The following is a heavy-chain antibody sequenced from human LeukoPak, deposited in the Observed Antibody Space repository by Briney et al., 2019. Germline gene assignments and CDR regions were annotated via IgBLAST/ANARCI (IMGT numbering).Heavy chain of an antibody. CDR3: ARQGYSTYFFGY. D-gene: IGHD2-21*01. Sequence: SETLSLTCTVSGDSFSYYYWSWIRQPPGMGLQWIGYIYYTGSTNYNPSLKSRVTISVDTSKNQFSLKLSSVTAADTAVYYCARQGYSTYFFGYWGQGTLVTVSS. V-gene: IGHV4-59*08. CDR1: GDSFSYYY. J-gene: IGHJ4*02. CDR2: IYYTGST.